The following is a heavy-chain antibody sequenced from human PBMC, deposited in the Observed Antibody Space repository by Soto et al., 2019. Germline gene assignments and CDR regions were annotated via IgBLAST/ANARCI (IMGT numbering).Heavy chain of an antibody. CDR3: TTRHFRVGATTWFARLLVY. D-gene: IGHD1-26*01. CDR1: GFTFSNAW. V-gene: IGHV3-15*07. Sequence: EVQLVESGGGLVKPGGSLRLSCAASGFTFSNAWMNWVRQAPGKGLEWVGRIKSKTDGGTIDYAAPVKGRFTISRHDSKNTLYLQMNSLKTEDTAVYYCTTRHFRVGATTWFARLLVYWGQGTLVTVSS. J-gene: IGHJ4*02. CDR2: IKSKTDGGTI.